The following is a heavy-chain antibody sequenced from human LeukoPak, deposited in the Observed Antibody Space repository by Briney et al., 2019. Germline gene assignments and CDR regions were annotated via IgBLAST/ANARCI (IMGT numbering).Heavy chain of an antibody. CDR2: IHYSGST. V-gene: IGHV4-59*08. CDR3: ARRDAGYCSGGSCFDS. D-gene: IGHD2-15*01. Sequence: SETLSLTCTVSGGSNSGYYWSWIRQPPGKGLEWIGDIHYSGSTSSNHYLKSRVPISVDASKNQFSLKLSSVTAADTGVYYCARRDAGYCSGGSCFDSWGQGTLVTVSS. CDR1: GGSNSGYY. J-gene: IGHJ4*02.